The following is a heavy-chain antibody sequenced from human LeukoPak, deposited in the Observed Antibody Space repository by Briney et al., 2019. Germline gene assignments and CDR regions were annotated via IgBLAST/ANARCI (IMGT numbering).Heavy chain of an antibody. V-gene: IGHV1-2*02. Sequence: ASVKVSCKASGYTFTGYYMHWVRQAPGQGLEWMGWINPNSGGTNYAQKFQGRVTMTRDTSTSTAYMELSRLRSDDTAVYYCARVSTPYYYYYGMDVWGQGTTVTVSS. CDR3: ARVSTPYYYYYGMDV. J-gene: IGHJ6*02. CDR1: GYTFTGYY. CDR2: INPNSGGT. D-gene: IGHD2-15*01.